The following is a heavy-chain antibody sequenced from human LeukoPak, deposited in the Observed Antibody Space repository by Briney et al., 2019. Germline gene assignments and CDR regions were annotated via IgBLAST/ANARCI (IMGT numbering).Heavy chain of an antibody. CDR1: GGCISRSSYY. V-gene: IGHV4-39*01. CDR3: ARQQLWPNYFDY. Sequence: SETLSLTCTVSGGCISRSSYYWGWIRQPPGKGLEWIGSIYYSGSTYYNPSLKSRVTISVDTSKNQFSLKLSSVAAADTGVYYCARQQLWPNYFDYWGQGTLVTVSS. D-gene: IGHD5-18*01. J-gene: IGHJ4*02. CDR2: IYYSGST.